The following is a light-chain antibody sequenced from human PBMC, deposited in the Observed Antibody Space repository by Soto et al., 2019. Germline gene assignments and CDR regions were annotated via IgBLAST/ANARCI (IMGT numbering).Light chain of an antibody. V-gene: IGKV3-20*01. Sequence: EIVLTQSPGTLSLSPGERATLSCRASQSVSSSYLAWYQQKPVQAPRLLIYGASSRATGIPDRFSGSGSGTYFTLTISRLEPEDFAVYYCQQYGSSRTFGQGTKLEIK. CDR3: QQYGSSRT. CDR1: QSVSSSY. CDR2: GAS. J-gene: IGKJ2*02.